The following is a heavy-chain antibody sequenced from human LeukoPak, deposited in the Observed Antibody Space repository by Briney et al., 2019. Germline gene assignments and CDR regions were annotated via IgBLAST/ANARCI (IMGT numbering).Heavy chain of an antibody. J-gene: IGHJ4*02. D-gene: IGHD5-24*01. V-gene: IGHV4-61*01. Sequence: MSSETLSLTCTVSGGSISSSSYYWSWIRQPPGKGLEWIGYIYYSGSTNYNPSLKSRVTISVDTSKNQFSLKLSSVTAADTAVYYCARDFPRWLQLESGIDYWGQGTLVTVSS. CDR3: ARDFPRWLQLESGIDY. CDR1: GGSISSSSYY. CDR2: IYYSGST.